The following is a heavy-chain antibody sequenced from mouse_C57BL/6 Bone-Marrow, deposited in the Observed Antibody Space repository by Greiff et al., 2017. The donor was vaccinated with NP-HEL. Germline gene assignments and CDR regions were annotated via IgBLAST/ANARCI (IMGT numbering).Heavy chain of an antibody. CDR2: FYPGSGSI. J-gene: IGHJ3*01. CDR1: GYTFTEYT. Sequence: VKLQESGAELVKPGASVTLSCKASGYTFTEYTIHWVKQRSGQGLEWIGWFYPGSGSIKYNEKFKDKATLTADKSTSTVYMELSRLTSEDSAVDFCARHEEEATMGRRWFAYWGQGTLVTVSA. V-gene: IGHV1-62-2*01. D-gene: IGHD2-1*01. CDR3: ARHEEEATMGRRWFAY.